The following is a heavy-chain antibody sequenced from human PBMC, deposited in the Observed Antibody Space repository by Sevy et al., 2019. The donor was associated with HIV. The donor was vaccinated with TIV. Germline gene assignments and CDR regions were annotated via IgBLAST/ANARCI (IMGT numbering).Heavy chain of an antibody. Sequence: GGSLRLSCAASGFTFSSDWMSWVRQAPGKGLEWVANIKQDGSEKYYVDSVKGRFTISRDNAKNSLYLQMNSLRAEDTAVYYCAGVVYGSGLHGPGRDDAFDIWGQGTMVTVSS. J-gene: IGHJ3*02. D-gene: IGHD3-10*01. CDR2: IKQDGSEK. CDR1: GFTFSSDW. V-gene: IGHV3-7*01. CDR3: AGVVYGSGLHGPGRDDAFDI.